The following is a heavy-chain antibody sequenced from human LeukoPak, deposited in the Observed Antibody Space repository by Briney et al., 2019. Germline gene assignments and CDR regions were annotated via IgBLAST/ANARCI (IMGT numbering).Heavy chain of an antibody. D-gene: IGHD3-22*01. Sequence: GGSLRLSCAASGFTFSSYWMSWVRQAPGKGLEWVANIKQDGSEKYYVDSVKGRFTISRDNAKNSLYLQMNSLRAEDTAVYYCARESYDSSGYDNWFDPWGQGTLVSLSS. CDR2: IKQDGSEK. CDR1: GFTFSSYW. CDR3: ARESYDSSGYDNWFDP. J-gene: IGHJ5*02. V-gene: IGHV3-7*01.